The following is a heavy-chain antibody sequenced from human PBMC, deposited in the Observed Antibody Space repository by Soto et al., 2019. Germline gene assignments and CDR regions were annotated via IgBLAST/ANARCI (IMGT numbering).Heavy chain of an antibody. CDR2: ISGSGGST. Sequence: QTGGSLRLSCAASGFTFSSYAMSWVRQAPGKGLEWVSAISGSGGSTYYADSVKGRFTISRDNSKNTLYLQMNSLRAEDTAVYYCAKLAREGYYDSSGYYYTQGDYYYGMDVWGQGTTVTVSS. D-gene: IGHD3-22*01. V-gene: IGHV3-23*01. J-gene: IGHJ6*02. CDR3: AKLAREGYYDSSGYYYTQGDYYYGMDV. CDR1: GFTFSSYA.